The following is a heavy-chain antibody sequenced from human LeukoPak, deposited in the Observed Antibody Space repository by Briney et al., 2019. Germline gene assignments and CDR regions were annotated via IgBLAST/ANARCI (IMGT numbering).Heavy chain of an antibody. J-gene: IGHJ5*02. V-gene: IGHV1-2*02. CDR2: INPNSGGT. D-gene: IGHD2-2*03. CDR3: ASVGYCSSTSCSPYNWFDP. CDR1: GYTFTGYY. Sequence: ASVKVSCKASGYTFTGYYMHWVRQAPGQGLEWMGWINPNSGGTNYAQKFQGRVTMTRDTSISTAYMELSRLRSDATAVYYCASVGYCSSTSCSPYNWFDPWGQGTLVTVSS.